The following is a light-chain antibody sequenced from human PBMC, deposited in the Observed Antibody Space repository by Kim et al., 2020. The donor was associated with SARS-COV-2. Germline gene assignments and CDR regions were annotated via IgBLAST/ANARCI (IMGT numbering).Light chain of an antibody. J-gene: IGKJ1*01. CDR1: QGIRKY. CDR3: QQYDTAPWT. CDR2: DSS. V-gene: IGKV1-27*01. Sequence: QGIRKYLAWYQQRPGKAPKLLIFDSSNGVTSRFSGSGSGTDFTLTITSLQPDDVATYYCQQYDTAPWTFGQGTKVDIK.